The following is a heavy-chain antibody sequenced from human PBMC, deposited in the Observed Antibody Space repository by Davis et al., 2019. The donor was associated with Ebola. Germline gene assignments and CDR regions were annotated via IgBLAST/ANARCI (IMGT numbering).Heavy chain of an antibody. CDR3: ARAPRYYYYGMDV. J-gene: IGHJ6*02. V-gene: IGHV3-64*01. CDR2: ISSNGGST. Sequence: GGSLRLSCAASGFTFSSYAMHWVRQAPGKGLEYVSAISSNGGSTYYANSVKGRFTISRDNSKNTLYLQMGSLRAEDMAVYYCARAPRYYYYGMDVWGQGTTVTVSS. CDR1: GFTFSSYA.